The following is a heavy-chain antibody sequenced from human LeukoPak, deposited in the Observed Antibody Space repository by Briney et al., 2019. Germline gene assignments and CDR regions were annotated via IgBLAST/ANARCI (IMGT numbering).Heavy chain of an antibody. V-gene: IGHV3-7*05. J-gene: IGHJ4*02. Sequence: GGSLRLSCAASGFTFSSYWMSWVRQAPGKGLEWVANIKQDGSEKYHVDSVKGRFTISRDNAKNSLYLQMNSLRAEDTAVYYCARGYYYDSSGSRFDYWGEGTLVTASA. CDR2: IKQDGSEK. CDR3: ARGYYYDSSGSRFDY. CDR1: GFTFSSYW. D-gene: IGHD3-22*01.